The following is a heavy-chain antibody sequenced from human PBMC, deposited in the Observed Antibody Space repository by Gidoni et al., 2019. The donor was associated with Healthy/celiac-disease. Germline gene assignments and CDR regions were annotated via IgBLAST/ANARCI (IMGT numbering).Heavy chain of an antibody. CDR3: ARSALSRGYSSGWFLH. CDR1: GYTFNTYW. J-gene: IGHJ4*02. D-gene: IGHD6-19*01. Sequence: EVQLVQSGAEVKKPGESLKISCQASGYTFNTYWIAWVLQMPGKGLEWMGIIYPADSDTRYSPSFEGHVTISADKSTTTAYLQWSSLEASDTAMYYCARSALSRGYSSGWFLHWGQGTLVTVSS. CDR2: IYPADSDT. V-gene: IGHV5-51*01.